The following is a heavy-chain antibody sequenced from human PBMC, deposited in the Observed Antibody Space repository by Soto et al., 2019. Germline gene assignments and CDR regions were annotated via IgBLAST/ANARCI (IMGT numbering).Heavy chain of an antibody. J-gene: IGHJ6*02. V-gene: IGHV3-30-3*01. D-gene: IGHD3-3*01. Sequence: PGGSLRLSCAASGFTFSSYAMHWVRQAPDKGLEWVAVISYDGSNKYYADSVKGRFTISRDNSKNTLYLQMNSLRAEDTAVYYCAKDFSTYSDFWSGYSPNYYYYGMNVWAQGTRFTVSS. CDR2: ISYDGSNK. CDR1: GFTFSSYA. CDR3: AKDFSTYSDFWSGYSPNYYYYGMNV.